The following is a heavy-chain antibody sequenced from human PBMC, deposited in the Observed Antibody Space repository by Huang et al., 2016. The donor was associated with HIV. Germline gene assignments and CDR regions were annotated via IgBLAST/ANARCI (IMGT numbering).Heavy chain of an antibody. D-gene: IGHD6-13*01. CDR2: INPSDGNA. J-gene: IGHJ4*02. CDR1: GYTFTNYW. CDR3: ARGDSSWYEGDH. V-gene: IGHV1-46*01. Sequence: QVQLVQSGAEVKKPGASVRVSCKASGYTFTNYWLHWVRQAPGQGLEWMGMINPSDGNAVYAQMFRGRVTTTRDTSTSIVYMELTRLTSEDTAVYYCARGDSSWYEGDHWGQGTLVTVSS.